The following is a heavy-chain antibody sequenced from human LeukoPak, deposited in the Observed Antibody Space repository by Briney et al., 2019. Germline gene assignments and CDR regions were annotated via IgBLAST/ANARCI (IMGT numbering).Heavy chain of an antibody. J-gene: IGHJ5*02. V-gene: IGHV4-59*01. CDR1: GGPISNYY. CDR3: ARGGSIAVLGNWFDP. CDR2: IYYSGST. Sequence: SETLSLTCTVSGGPISNYYWSWIRQPPGKGLEWIGYIYYSGSTNYNPSLKSRVTISVDTSKNQFSLKLSSVTAADTAVYYCARGGSIAVLGNWFDPWGQGTLVTVSS. D-gene: IGHD6-19*01.